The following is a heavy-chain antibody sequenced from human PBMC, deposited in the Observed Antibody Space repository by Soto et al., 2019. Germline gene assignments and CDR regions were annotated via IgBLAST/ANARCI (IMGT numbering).Heavy chain of an antibody. CDR1: GYTFINYY. D-gene: IGHD6-19*01. CDR3: AREKWLVRRNDPFDI. V-gene: IGHV1-46*01. Sequence: QVLLVQSGAEVKKPGASVKVSCKASGYTFINYYMHWVRQAPGQGLEWMGIINPNGGSTTYAQNFQGRVTLTMDTSTNTVNMELSSLRSEDTAVYYCAREKWLVRRNDPFDIWGQGTMVTVSS. J-gene: IGHJ3*02. CDR2: INPNGGST.